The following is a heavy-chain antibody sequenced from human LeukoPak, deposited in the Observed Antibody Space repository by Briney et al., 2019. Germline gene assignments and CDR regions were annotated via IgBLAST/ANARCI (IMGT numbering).Heavy chain of an antibody. V-gene: IGHV3-74*01. Sequence: GGSLRLSCAASGFTLSPSWMDWVRQAPGKGLVWVSRITSDGRNTVYADFVRGRFTISRDNARNMVYLQMTSLRPEDSAVYFCAKDWHYRLDLWGQGALVTVSS. CDR3: AKDWHYRLDL. CDR1: GFTLSPSW. CDR2: ITSDGRNT. J-gene: IGHJ4*02. D-gene: IGHD3-10*01.